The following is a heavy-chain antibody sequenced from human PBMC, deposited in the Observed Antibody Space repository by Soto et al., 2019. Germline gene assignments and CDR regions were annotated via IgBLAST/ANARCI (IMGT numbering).Heavy chain of an antibody. Sequence: SETLSLTCTVSGGSLNSRGYYWGWIRQLPGKGLEWIGYIYYSGSVYYNPSLRSRLTMSVDTSKNQFSLKLRSVTAADTAVYYCARDLGELPSSSGSYNGLDVWGQGTTVTVSS. CDR2: IYYSGSV. V-gene: IGHV4-31*03. D-gene: IGHD3-10*01. CDR3: ARDLGELPSSSGSYNGLDV. J-gene: IGHJ6*02. CDR1: GGSLNSRGYY.